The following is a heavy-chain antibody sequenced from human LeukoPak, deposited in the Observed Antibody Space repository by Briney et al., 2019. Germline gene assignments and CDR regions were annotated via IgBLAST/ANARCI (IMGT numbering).Heavy chain of an antibody. CDR3: ARLGLVRARNYLDY. CDR2: IRNKANRYTT. Sequence: PGGSLRLSCEASGFTFSDHQMAWVRQVPGKGLEWVGRIRNKANRYTTEFAASVKGRFVISRDDSRNSLYLQMNSLKTEDTAVYYCARLGLVRARNYLDYWGQGTLVTVSS. D-gene: IGHD1-26*01. CDR1: GFTFSDHQ. V-gene: IGHV3-72*01. J-gene: IGHJ4*02.